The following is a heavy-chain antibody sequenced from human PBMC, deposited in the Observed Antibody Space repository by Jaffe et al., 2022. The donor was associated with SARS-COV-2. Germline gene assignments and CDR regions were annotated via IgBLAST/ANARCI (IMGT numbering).Heavy chain of an antibody. V-gene: IGHV3-33*01. CDR2: IWYDGSNK. Sequence: QVQLVESGGGVVQPGRSLRLSCAASGFTFSSYGMHWVRQAPGKGLEWVAVIWYDGSNKYYADSVKGRFTISRDNSKNTLYLQMNSLRAEDTAVYYCARGRIAVWWENWFDPWGQGTLVTVSS. CDR3: ARGRIAVWWENWFDP. D-gene: IGHD6-19*01. J-gene: IGHJ5*02. CDR1: GFTFSSYG.